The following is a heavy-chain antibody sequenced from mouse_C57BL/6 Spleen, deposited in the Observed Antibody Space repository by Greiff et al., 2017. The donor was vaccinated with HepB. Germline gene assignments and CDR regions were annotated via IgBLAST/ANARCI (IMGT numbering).Heavy chain of an antibody. CDR3: TSSSSYYFDY. CDR2: IDPETGGT. D-gene: IGHD1-1*01. CDR1: GYTFTDYE. V-gene: IGHV1-15*01. J-gene: IGHJ2*01. Sequence: QVQLKESGAELVRPGASVTLSCKASGYTFTDYEMHWVKQTPVHGLEWIGAIDPETGGTAYNQKFKGKAILTADKSSSTAYMELRSLTSEDSAVYYCTSSSSYYFDYWGQGTTLTVSS.